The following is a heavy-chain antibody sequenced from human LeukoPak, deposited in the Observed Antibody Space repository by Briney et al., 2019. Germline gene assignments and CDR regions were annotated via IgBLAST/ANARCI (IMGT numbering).Heavy chain of an antibody. J-gene: IGHJ4*02. CDR3: ARRRSLEPTVVYFDY. D-gene: IGHD1-1*01. V-gene: IGHV1-69*04. CDR2: IIPILGIA. CDR1: GGTFSSYA. Sequence: ASVKVSCKASGGTFSSYAISWVRQAPGQGLEWMGRIIPILGIANYAQKFQGRVTITADKSTSTAYMELSSLRSEDTAVYYCARRRSLEPTVVYFDYWGQGTLVTVSA.